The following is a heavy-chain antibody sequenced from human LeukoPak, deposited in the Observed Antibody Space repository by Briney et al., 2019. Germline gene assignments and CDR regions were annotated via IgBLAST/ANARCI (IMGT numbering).Heavy chain of an antibody. Sequence: SGGSLRLSCAASGFTFSSYAMSWVRQAPGKGLVWVSRINSDGSTTTYADSVKGRFTISRDNAKNTLYLQMNSLRPEDTAVYYCARVGASTGAYWGQGTLVTVSS. J-gene: IGHJ4*02. CDR2: INSDGSTT. V-gene: IGHV3-74*03. D-gene: IGHD1-26*01. CDR3: ARVGASTGAY. CDR1: GFTFSSYA.